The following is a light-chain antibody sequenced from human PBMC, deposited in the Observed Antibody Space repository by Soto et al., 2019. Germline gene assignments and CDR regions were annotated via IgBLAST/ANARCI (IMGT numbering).Light chain of an antibody. CDR3: QHYSSSRWT. CDR1: QSVTSRS. CDR2: AAS. Sequence: EIVLTQSPGTLSLSPGQRATLSCRASQSVTSRSFAWYQQKPGQAPRLLIYAASSSATGIPDRFSGGGSGTDFTLIISRLEPEDFAVYYCQHYSSSRWTFGQGTKVDIK. J-gene: IGKJ1*01. V-gene: IGKV3-20*01.